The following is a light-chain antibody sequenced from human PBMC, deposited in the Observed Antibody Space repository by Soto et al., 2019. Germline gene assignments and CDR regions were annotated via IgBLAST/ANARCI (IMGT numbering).Light chain of an antibody. CDR2: GAS. CDR1: QSVSSSY. J-gene: IGKJ5*01. CDR3: QQYDSSPIT. V-gene: IGKV3-20*01. Sequence: IVFTQSLGTLSITPGEKATRSSRASQSVSSSYLAWYQQKPGQAPSLLIYGASRRATGIPDRFSGSGSGTDFTLTISRLEPEDFAVYYCQQYDSSPITFGQGGRLEIK.